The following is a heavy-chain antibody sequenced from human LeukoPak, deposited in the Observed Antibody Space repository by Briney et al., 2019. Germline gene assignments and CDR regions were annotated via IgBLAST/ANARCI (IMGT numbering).Heavy chain of an antibody. CDR1: GFTFSSYS. Sequence: GGSLRLSCAASGFTFSSYSMNWVRQAPGKGLEWVSSISSSSSYIYYADSVKGRFTISRDNAKNSLYLQMNSLRAEDTAVYYCARDRPAIRWLPYYYGMDVWGQGTTVTVSS. J-gene: IGHJ6*02. CDR3: ARDRPAIRWLPYYYGMDV. D-gene: IGHD5-24*01. V-gene: IGHV3-21*01. CDR2: ISSSSSYI.